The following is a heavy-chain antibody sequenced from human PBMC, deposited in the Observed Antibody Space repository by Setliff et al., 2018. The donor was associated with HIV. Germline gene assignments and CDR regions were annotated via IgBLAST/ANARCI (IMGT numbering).Heavy chain of an antibody. D-gene: IGHD3-22*01. J-gene: IGHJ6*03. CDR1: GGSFSSYY. CDR3: ARTRYYYDSSSYYFQYYYYMDV. V-gene: IGHV4-34*01. Sequence: SETLSLTCAVYGGSFSSYYWTWIRQAPGKGLEWIGEINHTGDTKENPSLKSRVTISVDTSKNQFSLKLSSVTAADTAVYYCARTRYYYDSSSYYFQYYYYMDVWGKGTTVTVSS. CDR2: INHTGDT.